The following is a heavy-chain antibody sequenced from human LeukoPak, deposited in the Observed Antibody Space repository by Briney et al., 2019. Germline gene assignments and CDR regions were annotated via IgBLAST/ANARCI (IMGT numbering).Heavy chain of an antibody. D-gene: IGHD4-23*01. V-gene: IGHV4-39*07. J-gene: IGHJ3*02. Sequence: PSETLSLTCTVSGGSISSSSYYWGWIRQPPGKGLEWIGSIYYSGSTYYNPSLKSRVTISVDTSKNQFSLKLSSVTAADTAVYYCARDYGGNPGLGDAFDIWGQGTMVTVSS. CDR2: IYYSGST. CDR3: ARDYGGNPGLGDAFDI. CDR1: GGSISSSSYY.